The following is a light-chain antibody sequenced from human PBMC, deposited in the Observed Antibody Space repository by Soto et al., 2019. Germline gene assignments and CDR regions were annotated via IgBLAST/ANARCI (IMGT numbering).Light chain of an antibody. J-gene: IGLJ2*01. CDR3: GSYSTTSTLVV. CDR1: SSDIGHYDF. Sequence: QSVLTQPASVSGSPGQSITISCSGTSSDIGHYDFVSWYRQHPGTAPKLMIYDVTSRPSGVSNRFSGSKSGNAASLTISGLQPEDEADYYCGSYSTTSTLVVFGGGTQLTVL. V-gene: IGLV2-14*03. CDR2: DVT.